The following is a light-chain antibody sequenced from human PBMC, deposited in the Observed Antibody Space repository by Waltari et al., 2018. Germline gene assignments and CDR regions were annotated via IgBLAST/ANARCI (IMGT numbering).Light chain of an antibody. Sequence: AIRMTQSPPSLSASTGERVTITCRASQAISSYLAWYQQKPGKAPKFLIYATSTLQSGVPSRFSGSGFGTDFTLTINCLQSEDFATYYCQQYYNYPWTFGQGTKVEIK. CDR2: ATS. V-gene: IGKV1-8*01. CDR3: QQYYNYPWT. CDR1: QAISSY. J-gene: IGKJ1*01.